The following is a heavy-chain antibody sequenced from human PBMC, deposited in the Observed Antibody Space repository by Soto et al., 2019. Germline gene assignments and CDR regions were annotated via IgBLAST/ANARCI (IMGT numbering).Heavy chain of an antibody. CDR3: ARGRGAAADYFVF. J-gene: IGHJ4*02. CDR1: GFTFSDYY. CDR2: ISSSTSHT. Sequence: QVQLVESGGGLVKPGGSLRLSCAVSGFTFSDYYMNWIRQAPGTGLEWVSYISSSTSHTNYADSVKGRFTISRDNAKNARFLQMNSLRAEDTAVYYCARGRGAAADYFVFGCQGTLVTVSS. V-gene: IGHV3-11*05. D-gene: IGHD1-26*01.